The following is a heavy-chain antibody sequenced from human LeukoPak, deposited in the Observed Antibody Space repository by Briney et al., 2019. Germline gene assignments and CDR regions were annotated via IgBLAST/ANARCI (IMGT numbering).Heavy chain of an antibody. CDR3: AKSGWVRYLFDY. D-gene: IGHD6-19*01. CDR1: GFTFSSYA. V-gene: IGHV3-23*01. CDR2: ISGSGGST. J-gene: IGHJ4*02. Sequence: GGSLRLSCAASGFTFSSYAMSWVRQAPEKGLEWVSAISGSGGSTYYADSVKGRFTISRDNSKNTLYLQMNSLRAEDTAVYYCAKSGWVRYLFDYWGQGTLVTVSS.